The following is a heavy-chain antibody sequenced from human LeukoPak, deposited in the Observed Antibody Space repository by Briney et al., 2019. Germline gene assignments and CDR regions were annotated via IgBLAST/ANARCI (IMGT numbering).Heavy chain of an antibody. Sequence: GGSLRLSCAVSGFTFSDYHMSWIRQAPGKGLEWVSYISSGGSSISHADSVKGRFTISRDNAENSLYLQMNSLRAEDTAVYYLGRRAAACRCFEYLGQGTLGNVSS. CDR1: GFTFSDYH. V-gene: IGHV3-11*01. J-gene: IGHJ4*02. CDR3: GRRAAACRCFEY. D-gene: IGHD6-13*01. CDR2: ISSGGSSI.